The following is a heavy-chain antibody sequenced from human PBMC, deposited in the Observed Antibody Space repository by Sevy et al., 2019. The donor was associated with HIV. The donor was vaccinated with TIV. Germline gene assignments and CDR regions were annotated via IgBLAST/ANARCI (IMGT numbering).Heavy chain of an antibody. J-gene: IGHJ6*03. CDR3: AKGGGGHYDPDEIGYYFYYYNMDV. Sequence: GSLRLSCAVSGFSFDSYGMTWVHQAPGKGLEWVSGISGSGTRTYYADSVKGRFIISRDNSKNTLYLQMNSLRSEDTAIYYCAKGGGGHYDPDEIGYYFYYYNMDVWGKGTTVTVSS. CDR2: ISGSGTRT. D-gene: IGHD3-22*01. CDR1: GFSFDSYG. V-gene: IGHV3-23*01.